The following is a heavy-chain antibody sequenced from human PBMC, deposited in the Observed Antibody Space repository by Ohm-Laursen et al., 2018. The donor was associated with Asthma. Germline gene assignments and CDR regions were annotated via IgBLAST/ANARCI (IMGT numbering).Heavy chain of an antibody. CDR1: GGTFSSYA. V-gene: IGHV1-69*17. CDR2: IIPIFGIA. Sequence: SSVKVSCKASGGTFSSYAISWVRQAPGQGLEWMGGIIPIFGIANYAQKFQDRVTMTTDTSTSTAYMELRGLRSDDTAVYYCARVLSYYDHSSYYDRIDYWGQGSLVTVSS. J-gene: IGHJ4*02. CDR3: ARVLSYYDHSSYYDRIDY. D-gene: IGHD3-22*01.